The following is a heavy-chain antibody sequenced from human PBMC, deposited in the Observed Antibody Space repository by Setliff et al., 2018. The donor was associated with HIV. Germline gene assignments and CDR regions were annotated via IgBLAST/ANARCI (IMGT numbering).Heavy chain of an antibody. J-gene: IGHJ6*02. D-gene: IGHD2-15*01. Sequence: GGSLRLSCIASGFTFGDYSMSWVRQAPGRGLEWVGFIRSRGYGGTSEYAAPVKGRFTISRDDSKSIAYLQMKSLKSEDTAVYYCTRGGPGGRFYYNGLDVWGQGTAVTVS. CDR3: TRGGPGGRFYYNGLDV. V-gene: IGHV3-49*04. CDR2: IRSRGYGGTS. CDR1: GFTFGDYS.